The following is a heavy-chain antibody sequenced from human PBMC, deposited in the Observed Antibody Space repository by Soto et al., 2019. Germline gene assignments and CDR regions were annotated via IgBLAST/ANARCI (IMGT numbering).Heavy chain of an antibody. J-gene: IGHJ6*02. CDR3: ARQGSWPYYYYGLDV. CDR1: GYTFTTSG. Sequence: QVQLVQSGPEVKKPGASVKVSCEASGYTFTTSGISWVRQAPGQGLEWMRWISTYNGDTNSAQKFQGRVTMTADTSTGTVYMELMSLKSDDTAVYYCARQGSWPYYYYGLDVWGQGTTVTVSS. V-gene: IGHV1-18*01. CDR2: ISTYNGDT. D-gene: IGHD1-26*01.